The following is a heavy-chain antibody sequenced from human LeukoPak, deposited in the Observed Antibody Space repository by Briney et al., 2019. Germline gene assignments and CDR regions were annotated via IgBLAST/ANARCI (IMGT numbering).Heavy chain of an antibody. CDR2: ISGDGGST. J-gene: IGHJ6*02. CDR3: ARTLWFGELSNYYGMDV. CDR1: GFTFDDYA. V-gene: IGHV3-43*02. Sequence: GGSLRLSCAASGFTFDDYAMNWVRQAPGKGLEWVSLISGDGGSTYYADSVKGRFTISRDNSKNSLYLQMNSLRTEDTAFYYCARTLWFGELSNYYGMDVWGQGTTVTVSS. D-gene: IGHD3-10*01.